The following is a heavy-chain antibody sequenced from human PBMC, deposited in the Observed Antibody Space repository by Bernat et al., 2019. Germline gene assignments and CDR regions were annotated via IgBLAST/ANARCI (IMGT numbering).Heavy chain of an antibody. CDR1: GITFSNYA. V-gene: IGHV3-23*01. J-gene: IGHJ4*02. CDR2: ISGSGSTT. CDR3: AKDRGYCSGGSCYSGEAFDY. D-gene: IGHD2-15*01. Sequence: EVQLLESGGGLVQPGGSLRLSCAASGITFSNYAMSWVRQAPGKGLEWVSGISGSGSTTYYADSAEGRFTISRDNSKNTLYLQVNSLRAEDTAVYYCAKDRGYCSGGSCYSGEAFDYWGQGTLVTVSS.